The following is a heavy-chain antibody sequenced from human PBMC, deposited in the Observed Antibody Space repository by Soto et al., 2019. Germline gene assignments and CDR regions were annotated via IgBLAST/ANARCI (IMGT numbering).Heavy chain of an antibody. Sequence: QVQLVQSGAEVKKPGASVKVSCKASGYTFTSYGISWVRQAPGQGLEWMGWISAYNGNTNYAQKLQGRVTMTPDTSTSTAYMELRSLRSDDTAVYYCARASGGSSWSYYGMDVWGQGTTVTVSS. CDR3: ARASGGSSWSYYGMDV. D-gene: IGHD6-13*01. V-gene: IGHV1-18*01. CDR1: GYTFTSYG. CDR2: ISAYNGNT. J-gene: IGHJ6*02.